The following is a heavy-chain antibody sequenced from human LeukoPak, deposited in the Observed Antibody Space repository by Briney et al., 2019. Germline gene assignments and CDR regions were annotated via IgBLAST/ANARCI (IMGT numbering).Heavy chain of an antibody. CDR2: INPNSGGT. D-gene: IGHD3-10*01. CDR3: ARETLWFGGLVLADGYYYYGMDV. CDR1: GYTLTGYY. Sequence: ASVKVSCKASGYTLTGYYMHWVRQAPGQGLEWMGWINPNSGGTNYAQKFQGRVTMTRDTSISTAYMELSRLRSDDTAVYYCARETLWFGGLVLADGYYYYGMDVWGQGTTVTVSS. V-gene: IGHV1-2*02. J-gene: IGHJ6*02.